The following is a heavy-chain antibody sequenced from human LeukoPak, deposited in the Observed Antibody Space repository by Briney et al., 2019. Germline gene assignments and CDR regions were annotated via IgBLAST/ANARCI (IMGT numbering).Heavy chain of an antibody. J-gene: IGHJ6*02. D-gene: IGHD3-10*01. CDR1: GFTFSIYG. Sequence: PGRSLRLSCGASGFTFSIYGMHWVRQAPGKGPEWVAVIWFDGSNKYYADSVKGRFTISRDNSKNTLYLQINSLRAEDTVVYYCARANYGSGSNYYYGLDVWGQGTTVTVSS. CDR2: IWFDGSNK. V-gene: IGHV3-33*01. CDR3: ARANYGSGSNYYYGLDV.